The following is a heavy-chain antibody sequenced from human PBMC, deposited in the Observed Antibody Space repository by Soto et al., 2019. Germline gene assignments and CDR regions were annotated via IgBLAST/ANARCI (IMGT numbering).Heavy chain of an antibody. CDR1: GYTFTSYG. V-gene: IGHV1-18*01. Sequence: ASVKVSCKASGYTFTSYGISWVRQAPGRVLEWMVWISAYNGNTKYAQKLQGRVTMTTDTSTSTAYMELRSLRSDDTAVYYCARSVQVVTTFDTWGKGTPVTVSS. J-gene: IGHJ5*02. CDR2: ISAYNGNT. CDR3: ARSVQVVTTFDT. D-gene: IGHD3-22*01.